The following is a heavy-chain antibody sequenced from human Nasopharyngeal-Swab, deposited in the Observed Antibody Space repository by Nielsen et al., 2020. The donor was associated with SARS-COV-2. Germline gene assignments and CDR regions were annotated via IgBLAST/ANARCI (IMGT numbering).Heavy chain of an antibody. Sequence: GESLKISCAASGFTFSSYWMHWVRQALGKGLVWVSLIKSDGSTTSYADSVKGRFTISRDNAKNTLYLQMNSLRAEDTSVYYCARDLGYNWFDSWGQGTLVTVSS. J-gene: IGHJ5*01. D-gene: IGHD7-27*01. CDR3: ARDLGYNWFDS. CDR2: IKSDGSTT. CDR1: GFTFSSYW. V-gene: IGHV3-74*01.